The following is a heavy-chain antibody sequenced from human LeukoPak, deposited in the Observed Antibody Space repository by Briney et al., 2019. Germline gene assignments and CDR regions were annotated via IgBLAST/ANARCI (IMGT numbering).Heavy chain of an antibody. CDR2: INHSGST. Sequence: SETLSLTCAVYGGSFSGYYWSWIRQPPGKGLEWIGEINHSGSTNYNPSLKSRVTISVDTSKNQFSLKLSSVTAADTAVYYCARGQRELMVYATSLTYYYYGMDVWGQGTTVTVPS. CDR3: ARGQRELMVYATSLTYYYYGMDV. CDR1: GGSFSGYY. D-gene: IGHD2-8*01. V-gene: IGHV4-34*01. J-gene: IGHJ6*02.